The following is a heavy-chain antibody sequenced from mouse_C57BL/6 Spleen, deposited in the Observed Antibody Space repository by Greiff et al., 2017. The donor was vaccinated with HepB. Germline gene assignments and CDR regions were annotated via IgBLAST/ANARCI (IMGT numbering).Heavy chain of an antibody. V-gene: IGHV1-69*01. Sequence: VQLQQPGAELVMPGASVKLSCKASGYTFTSYWMHWVKQRPGQGLEWIGEIDPSDSYTNYNQKFKGKSTLTVDKSSSTAYMQLSSLTSEDSAVYYCARVRGSPYYAMDYWGQGTSVTVSS. J-gene: IGHJ4*01. CDR3: ARVRGSPYYAMDY. CDR1: GYTFTSYW. CDR2: IDPSDSYT.